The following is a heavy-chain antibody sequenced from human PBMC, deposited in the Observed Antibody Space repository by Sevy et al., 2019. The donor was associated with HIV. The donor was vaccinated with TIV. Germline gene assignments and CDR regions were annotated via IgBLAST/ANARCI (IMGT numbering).Heavy chain of an antibody. V-gene: IGHV3-30*02. Sequence: GGSLRLSCAASGFSYSSYGMHWVRQAPGKGLEWVAYIQYDGSNKDYADSVKGRFTIFRDNSKNTLDLQMNSLRVEDTAVYYCVKEGGGEGGDHWGQGTLVTVSS. CDR2: IQYDGSNK. CDR1: GFSYSSYG. D-gene: IGHD2-21*01. J-gene: IGHJ4*02. CDR3: VKEGGGEGGDH.